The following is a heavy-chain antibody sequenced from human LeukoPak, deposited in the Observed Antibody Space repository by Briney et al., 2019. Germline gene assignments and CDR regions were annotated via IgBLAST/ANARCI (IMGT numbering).Heavy chain of an antibody. CDR1: GGSISNYY. CDR2: IYFSGTT. CDR3: AREDPQTTVPEGLDV. J-gene: IGHJ6*02. D-gene: IGHD4-17*01. V-gene: IGHV4-59*01. Sequence: SETLSLTCTVSGGSISNYYWSWLRQTPGKGLEWIGYIYFSGTTNINPSLKSRVTISVDMSKNQFSLKLSSVTAADTAVYYCAREDPQTTVPEGLDVWGQGTTVTVYS.